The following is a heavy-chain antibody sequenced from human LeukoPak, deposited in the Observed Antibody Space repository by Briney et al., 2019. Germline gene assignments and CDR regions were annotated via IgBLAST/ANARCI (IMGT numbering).Heavy chain of an antibody. CDR3: AKVTGSGSYLADAFDI. J-gene: IGHJ3*02. CDR2: ISGSGDST. Sequence: GGSLRPSCAGSGFTFSNYEMNWVRQAPGKGLEWVSSISGSGDSTYHADSVRGRFTVSRDNSKNTLYLQMKSLRAEDTAVYYCAKVTGSGSYLADAFDIWGHGTVVSVSS. CDR1: GFTFSNYE. V-gene: IGHV3-23*01. D-gene: IGHD3-10*01.